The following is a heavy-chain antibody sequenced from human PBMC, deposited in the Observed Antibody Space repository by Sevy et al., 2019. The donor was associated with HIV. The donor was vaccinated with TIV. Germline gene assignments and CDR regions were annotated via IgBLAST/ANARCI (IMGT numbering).Heavy chain of an antibody. V-gene: IGHV3-33*01. CDR1: GFTFSDYG. CDR2: IWSDGSNK. CDR3: AREERSGTTTSFDY. J-gene: IGHJ4*02. D-gene: IGHD1-7*01. Sequence: GGSLRLSCAASGFTFSDYGMHWVRQAPGKGLEWVAVIWSDGSNKYYGDSVKGRFTISRDSSKNTLFLQMNSLRVDDTAVYYCAREERSGTTTSFDYWGPGALVTVSS.